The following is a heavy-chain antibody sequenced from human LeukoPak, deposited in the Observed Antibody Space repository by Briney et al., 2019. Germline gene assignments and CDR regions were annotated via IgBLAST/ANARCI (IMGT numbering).Heavy chain of an antibody. CDR1: GYTFTGYY. CDR2: FDPEDGET. CDR3: ATDQRAYYDILTGYYNDSVY. V-gene: IGHV1-24*01. Sequence: ASVKVSCKASGYTFTGYYMHWVRQAPGKGLEWMGGFDPEDGETIYAQKFQGRVTMTEDTSTDTAYMELSSLRSEDTAVYYCATDQRAYYDILTGYYNDSVYWGQGTLVTVSS. D-gene: IGHD3-9*01. J-gene: IGHJ4*02.